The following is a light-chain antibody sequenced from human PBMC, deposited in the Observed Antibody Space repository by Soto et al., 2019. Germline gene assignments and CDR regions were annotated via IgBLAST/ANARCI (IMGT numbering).Light chain of an antibody. CDR1: QSVSSN. CDR3: QQYNNWPPIT. J-gene: IGKJ5*01. Sequence: EIVMTQSPATLSVSPGERATLSCRASQSVSSNLTWYQQKPGQAPRLLIYGASTRSTGIPARFSGSVSGTEFTLTISSLQSENFAVYYWQQYNNWPPITFGQGTRLESK. V-gene: IGKV3-15*01. CDR2: GAS.